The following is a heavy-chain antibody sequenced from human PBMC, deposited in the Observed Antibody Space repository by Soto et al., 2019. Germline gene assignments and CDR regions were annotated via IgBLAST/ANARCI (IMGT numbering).Heavy chain of an antibody. Sequence: PSETLSLTCTVSGGSISSGGYYWSWIRQHPGKGLEWIGYIYYSGTTYYNPSLKSRVTISVDTSKNQFSLKVNSVTAADTAAYYCARAGHSSSTEGANWFDPWGQGTLVTVSS. CDR2: IYYSGTT. D-gene: IGHD6-6*01. CDR1: GGSISSGGYY. V-gene: IGHV4-31*03. CDR3: ARAGHSSSTEGANWFDP. J-gene: IGHJ5*02.